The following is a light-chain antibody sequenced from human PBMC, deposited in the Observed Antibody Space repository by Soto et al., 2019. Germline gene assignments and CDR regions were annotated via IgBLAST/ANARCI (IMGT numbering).Light chain of an antibody. Sequence: QSVLTQPPSVSVAPGQKVTIPCSGSSSNIGNNYVSWYQQFPGTAPKLLICDNNKRPSGIPDRFSGSKSGTSATLGITGLQTGDEADYYCGTWDSSLSAVVFGGGTKLTVL. V-gene: IGLV1-51*01. CDR1: SSNIGNNY. CDR3: GTWDSSLSAVV. CDR2: DNN. J-gene: IGLJ2*01.